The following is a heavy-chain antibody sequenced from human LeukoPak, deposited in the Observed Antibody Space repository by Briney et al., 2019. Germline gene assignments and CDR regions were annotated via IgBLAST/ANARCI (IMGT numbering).Heavy chain of an antibody. J-gene: IGHJ4*02. CDR2: IYYTEST. V-gene: IGHV4-39*07. CDR1: GASISNKNYF. Sequence: KPSETLSLICSVSGASISNKNYFWGWIRQPLGKGLEWIGGIYYTESTYYNPSLKSRVTISLDTSRNQFSLNLSSATAADTAVYYCARRVRFGDGWVFDYWGQGTLVTVSS. D-gene: IGHD5-24*01. CDR3: ARRVRFGDGWVFDY.